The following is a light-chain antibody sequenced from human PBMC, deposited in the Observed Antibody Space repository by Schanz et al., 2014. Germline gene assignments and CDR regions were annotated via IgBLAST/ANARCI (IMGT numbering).Light chain of an antibody. CDR2: AAS. J-gene: IGKJ5*01. Sequence: IQLTQSPSSLSASVGDRVTITCRASQGISSYLAWYQQKPGKAPKLLIYAASTLQSGVPSRFSGSGSGTDFTLTISSLQPEDFASYYCLQHNTYPLSFGQGTRLDIK. CDR1: QGISSY. CDR3: LQHNTYPLS. V-gene: IGKV1-9*01.